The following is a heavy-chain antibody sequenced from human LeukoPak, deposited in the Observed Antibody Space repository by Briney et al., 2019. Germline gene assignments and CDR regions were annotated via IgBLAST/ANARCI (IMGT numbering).Heavy chain of an antibody. J-gene: IGHJ6*02. CDR3: ARGGYSSSWQYYYGMDV. V-gene: IGHV4-31*03. Sequence: SETLSLTCTVSGGSISSGGYYWSWIRQHPGKGLEWIGYIYYSGSTYYNPSLKSRVTISVDTSKNQFSLKLSSVTAADTAVYYCARGGYSSSWQYYYGMDVWGQGTTVTVSS. CDR1: GGSISSGGYY. D-gene: IGHD6-13*01. CDR2: IYYSGST.